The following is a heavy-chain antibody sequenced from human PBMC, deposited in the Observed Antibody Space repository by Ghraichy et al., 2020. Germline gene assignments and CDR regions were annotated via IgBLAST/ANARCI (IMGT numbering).Heavy chain of an antibody. CDR1: GDSISNSNW. CDR2: IYHSGST. D-gene: IGHD1-26*01. J-gene: IGHJ4*02. CDR3: ARNPYSIGYYFDY. Sequence: SETLSLTCAVSGDSISNSNWWSWVRQPPGKGLEWIGEIYHSGSTNYSPSLKSRVSMSVDKSKNQFSLKLTSVTAADTAVYYCARNPYSIGYYFDYWGQGTLVTVSS. V-gene: IGHV4-4*02.